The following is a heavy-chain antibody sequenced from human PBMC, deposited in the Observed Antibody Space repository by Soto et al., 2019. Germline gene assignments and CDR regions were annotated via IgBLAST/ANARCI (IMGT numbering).Heavy chain of an antibody. D-gene: IGHD3-3*01. CDR1: GFTFSSYA. Sequence: PGGSLRLSCAASGFTFSSYAMSWVRQAPGKGLEWVSAISGSGGSTYYAESVKGRFTISRDNSKNTLYLKMNSLRAEDTAVYYFAKGPMVLRFLEWLLYLDYWGQGTLVTVSS. J-gene: IGHJ4*02. CDR2: ISGSGGST. CDR3: AKGPMVLRFLEWLLYLDY. V-gene: IGHV3-23*01.